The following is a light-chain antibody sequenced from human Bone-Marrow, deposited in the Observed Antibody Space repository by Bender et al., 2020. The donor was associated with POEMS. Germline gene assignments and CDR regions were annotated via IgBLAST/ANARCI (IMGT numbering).Light chain of an antibody. CDR2: DGT. CDR1: RSDIGRYKF. CDR3: SSYTTSSTVI. Sequence: QSALTQPASVSGSPGQSITISCTGTRSDIGRYKFVSWYRQHPGKAPELIIYDGTKRPSGVSNRFSGSKSANTASLTISGLQAEDEADYYCSSYTTSSTVIFGGGTKLAVL. J-gene: IGLJ2*01. V-gene: IGLV2-14*02.